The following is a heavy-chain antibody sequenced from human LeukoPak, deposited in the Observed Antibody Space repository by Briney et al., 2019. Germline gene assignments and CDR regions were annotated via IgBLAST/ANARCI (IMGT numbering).Heavy chain of an antibody. D-gene: IGHD3-10*01. CDR1: GFTFMNYV. CDR2: IRLGGGLT. Sequence: GGSLRLSCSGSGFTFMNYVMAWVRQDPGKGLEWVSSIRLGGGLTHSADPVKGRFIISRDMNTLFLQMNNLRPEDTAMYYCARKITMVRGPLIKGYFDLWGRGTLVSVSS. CDR3: ARKITMVRGPLIKGYFDL. J-gene: IGHJ2*01. V-gene: IGHV3-23*01.